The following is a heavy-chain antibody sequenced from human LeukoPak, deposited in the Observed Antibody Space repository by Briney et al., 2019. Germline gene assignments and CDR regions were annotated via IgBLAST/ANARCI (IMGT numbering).Heavy chain of an antibody. V-gene: IGHV4-39*01. CDR2: VHYGGNT. CDR1: GDSITRGTYF. J-gene: IGHJ4*02. CDR3: ARHAQRVEAWLQPFDY. D-gene: IGHD5-24*01. Sequence: SETLSLTCTVSGDSITRGTYFWGWIRQPPGKGLEWIGSVHYGGNTYYNPSLKSRVSISVDTSRNQFALRLGSLTAADTAVYYRARHAQRVEAWLQPFDYWGQGAPVTVSS.